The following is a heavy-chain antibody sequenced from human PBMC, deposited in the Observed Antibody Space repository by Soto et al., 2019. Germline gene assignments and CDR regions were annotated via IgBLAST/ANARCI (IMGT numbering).Heavy chain of an antibody. V-gene: IGHV3-30-3*01. CDR2: ISYDGSNK. D-gene: IGHD3-22*01. CDR1: GFTFSSYA. CDR3: ARDGKGYDSSGYPDY. Sequence: GGSLRLSCAASGFTFSSYAMHWVRQAPGKGLEWVAVISYDGSNKYYADSVKGRFTISRDNSKSTLYLQMNSLRAEDTAVYYCARDGKGYDSSGYPDYWGQGTLVTVSS. J-gene: IGHJ4*02.